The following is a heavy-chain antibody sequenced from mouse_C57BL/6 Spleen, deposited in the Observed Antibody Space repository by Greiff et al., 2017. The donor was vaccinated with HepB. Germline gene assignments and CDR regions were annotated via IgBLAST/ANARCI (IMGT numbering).Heavy chain of an antibody. CDR2: IRNKANGYTT. V-gene: IGHV7-3*01. J-gene: IGHJ4*01. CDR1: GFTFTDYY. D-gene: IGHD2-4*01. CDR3: ARGLRGYYYAMDY. Sequence: EVKLVESGGGLVQPGGSLSLSCAASGFTFTDYYMSWVRQPPGKALEWLGFIRNKANGYTTEYSASVKGRFTISRDNSQSILYLQMNALRAEDSATYYCARGLRGYYYAMDYWGQGTSVTVS.